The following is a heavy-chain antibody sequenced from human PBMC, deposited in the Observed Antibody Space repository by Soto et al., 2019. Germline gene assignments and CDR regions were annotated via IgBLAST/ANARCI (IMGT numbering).Heavy chain of an antibody. V-gene: IGHV3-43*01. D-gene: IGHD3-10*01. CDR1: GFTFDDYT. Sequence: EVQLVASGGVVVQPGGSLRLSCAASGFTFDDYTMHWVRQAPGKGLEWVSLISWDGGSTYYADSVKGRFTISRDNSKNSLYLQRNSLRTEDTALYYCAKDIVGYGSGSSPDYWGQGTLVTVSS. J-gene: IGHJ4*02. CDR3: AKDIVGYGSGSSPDY. CDR2: ISWDGGST.